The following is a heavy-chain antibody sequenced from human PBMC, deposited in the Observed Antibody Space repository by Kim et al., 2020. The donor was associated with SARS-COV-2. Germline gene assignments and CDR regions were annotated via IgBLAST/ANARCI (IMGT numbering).Heavy chain of an antibody. CDR2: ISAYNGNT. J-gene: IGHJ4*02. Sequence: ASVKVSCKASGYTFTSYGISWVRQAPGQGLEWMGWISAYNGNTNYAQKLQGRVTMTTDTSTSTAYMELRSLRSDDTAVYYCARDHPHYYGSGSYSVLFDYWGQGTLVTVSS. CDR3: ARDHPHYYGSGSYSVLFDY. D-gene: IGHD3-10*01. V-gene: IGHV1-18*01. CDR1: GYTFTSYG.